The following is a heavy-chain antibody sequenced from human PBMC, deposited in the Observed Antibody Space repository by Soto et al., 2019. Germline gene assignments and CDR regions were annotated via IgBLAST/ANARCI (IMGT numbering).Heavy chain of an antibody. CDR3: SGRGSSTAMVRGVVNDRGLDV. V-gene: IGHV3-30-3*01. CDR2: ISSAGSEK. Sequence: QVQLLETGGDVVQPGRSLRLSCVASGFSFGSYPMHWVRQAPGKGLEWLAVISSAGSEKFHAESVQRHFTFSRGNSRRALYLQMTTLYPEDSAVYHCSGRGSSTAMVRGVVNDRGLDVWGRGTAVTVS. J-gene: IGHJ6*02. CDR1: GFSFGSYP. D-gene: IGHD3-10*01.